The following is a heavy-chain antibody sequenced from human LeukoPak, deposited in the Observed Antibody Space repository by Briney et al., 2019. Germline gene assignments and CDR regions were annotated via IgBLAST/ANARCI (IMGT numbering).Heavy chain of an antibody. J-gene: IGHJ6*03. CDR1: GGTFRNSI. D-gene: IGHD5-12*01. V-gene: IGHV1-69*06. Sequence: ASVKVSCKASGGTFRNSIITWVRQAPGHGLEWMGGITPIFGTTNYAQRFQGRVTIIADKSTTTAYMELTSLRSEDTAVYYCARGTYSACDLGSYMDVWGKGTTVIVSS. CDR2: ITPIFGTT. CDR3: ARGTYSACDLGSYMDV.